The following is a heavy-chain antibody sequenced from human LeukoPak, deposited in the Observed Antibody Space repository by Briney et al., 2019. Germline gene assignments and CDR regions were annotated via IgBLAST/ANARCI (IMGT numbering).Heavy chain of an antibody. Sequence: ASVKVSCKASGYTFTGYYMHWVRQAPGQGLEWRGWINPNSGGTNYAQKFQGRVTMTRDTSISTAYMELSRLRSDDTAVYYCARGPGLIFGDWFDYWGQGTLVTVSS. CDR1: GYTFTGYY. CDR3: ARGPGLIFGDWFDY. D-gene: IGHD3-16*01. J-gene: IGHJ4*02. V-gene: IGHV1-2*02. CDR2: INPNSGGT.